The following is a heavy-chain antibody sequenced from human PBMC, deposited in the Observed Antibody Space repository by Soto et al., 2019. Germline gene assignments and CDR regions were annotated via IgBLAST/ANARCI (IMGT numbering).Heavy chain of an antibody. J-gene: IGHJ4*02. D-gene: IGHD2-8*01. V-gene: IGHV1-8*01. Sequence: QVQLVQSGAEVKKPGASVKVSCKASGYTFTSYDINWVRQATGQGLEWMGWMNPNSGNTGYAQKFQGRVTMTRNTSISTADMERSSLRSEDTAVYYCAVFYCTNGVCSDYWGQGTLVTVSS. CDR2: MNPNSGNT. CDR1: GYTFTSYD. CDR3: AVFYCTNGVCSDY.